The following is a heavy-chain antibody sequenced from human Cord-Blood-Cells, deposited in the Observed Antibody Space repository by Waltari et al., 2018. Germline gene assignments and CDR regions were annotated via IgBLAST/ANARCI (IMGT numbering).Heavy chain of an antibody. D-gene: IGHD3-16*01. CDR1: GGSISSYY. CDR3: ARDPFRMGVFDD. J-gene: IGHJ4*02. Sequence: QVQLQESGPGLVKPSATLSLTCTVSGGSISSYYWSWIRQPQGKGLEWIGNSYYSGSTNYNPSLKSRVTISVDTSKNQFSLKLSSVTAADTAVYYCARDPFRMGVFDDWGQGTLVTVSS. V-gene: IGHV4-59*01. CDR2: SYYSGST.